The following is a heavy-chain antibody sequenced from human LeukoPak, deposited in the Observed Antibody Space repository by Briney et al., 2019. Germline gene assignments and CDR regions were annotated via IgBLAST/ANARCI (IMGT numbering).Heavy chain of an antibody. J-gene: IGHJ3*02. CDR2: IVVGSGNT. CDR1: GFTFTSSA. Sequence: ASVKVSRKASGFTFTSSAMQWVRQARGQRLEWIGWIVVGSGNTNYAQKFQERVTITRDMSTSTAYMELSSLRSEDTAVYYCAADGRGRASGSYYINDAFDIWGQGTMVTVSS. V-gene: IGHV1-58*02. CDR3: AADGRGRASGSYYINDAFDI. D-gene: IGHD3-10*01.